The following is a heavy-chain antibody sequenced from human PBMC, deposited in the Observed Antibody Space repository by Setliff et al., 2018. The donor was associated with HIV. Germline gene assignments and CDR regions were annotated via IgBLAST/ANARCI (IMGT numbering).Heavy chain of an antibody. CDR3: SRGDCSGRRCPDY. V-gene: IGHV4-59*08. Sequence: KPSETLSLTCTVSSDSISSSYWTWIRQPPGQGLEWIGYVHHSGSTKYNASLRSRVTMSVDTSKNHFSLKLSSVTAADTAVYYCSRGDCSGRRCPDYWGQGTLVTVSS. CDR2: VHHSGST. CDR1: SDSISSSY. J-gene: IGHJ4*02. D-gene: IGHD2-15*01.